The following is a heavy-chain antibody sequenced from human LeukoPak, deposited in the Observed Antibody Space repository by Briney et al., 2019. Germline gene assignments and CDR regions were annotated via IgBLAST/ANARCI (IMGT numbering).Heavy chain of an antibody. Sequence: GGSLRLSCAASGFTFSSCAMHWVRQAPGKGLEWVAVISYDESNKYYADSVKGRFTISRDNSKNTLYLQMNSLRAEDTAVYYCARALTFYGMDVWGKGTTVTVSS. D-gene: IGHD2-21*02. CDR2: ISYDESNK. CDR3: ARALTFYGMDV. J-gene: IGHJ6*04. V-gene: IGHV3-30*04. CDR1: GFTFSSCA.